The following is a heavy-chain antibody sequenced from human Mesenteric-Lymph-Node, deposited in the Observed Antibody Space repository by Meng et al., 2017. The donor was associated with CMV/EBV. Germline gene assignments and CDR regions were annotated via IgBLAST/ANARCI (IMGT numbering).Heavy chain of an antibody. CDR2: IKSKTGGGTT. CDR1: GFTFSNAW. D-gene: IGHD1-26*01. Sequence: GESLKISCAASGFTFSNAWMSWVRQAPGKGLEWVGRIKSKTGGGTTDYAAPVKGRFTISRDDSKNTLYLQMNSLKTEDTAVYYCTTAYRVGATNIDYWGQGTLVTVSS. CDR3: TTAYRVGATNIDY. V-gene: IGHV3-15*01. J-gene: IGHJ4*02.